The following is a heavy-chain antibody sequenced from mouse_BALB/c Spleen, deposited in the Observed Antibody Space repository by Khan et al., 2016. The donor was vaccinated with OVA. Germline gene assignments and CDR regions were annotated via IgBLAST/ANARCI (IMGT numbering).Heavy chain of an antibody. D-gene: IGHD3-3*01. Sequence: EVQLQESGPGLVKPSQSLSLTCSVTDYSITSGYYWNWIRQFPGNKLEWMGYISYDGSNNYNPSLKNRISITRDTSKNKIFLKLNSVTTEDKDTYSFAIPHRYGWYDFDYWGQGTTLTVSS. V-gene: IGHV3-6*02. J-gene: IGHJ2*01. CDR3: AIPHRYGWYDFDY. CDR1: DYSITSGYY. CDR2: ISYDGSN.